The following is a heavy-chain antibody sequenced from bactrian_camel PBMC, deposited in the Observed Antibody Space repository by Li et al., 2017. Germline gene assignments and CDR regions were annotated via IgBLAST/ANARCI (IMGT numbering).Heavy chain of an antibody. V-gene: IGHV3S1*01. CDR1: GLTFRSYY. Sequence: VQLVESGGESVQAGGSVRLSCAASGLTFRSYYMYWVRQAPGKGLEWVSSIYTGGTSYYADSVKGRFTISRDNAKNTVYLQMNSLKSEDTAVYYCVRDLSGVWSFEYWGQGTQVTVS. CDR3: VRDLSGVWSFEY. CDR2: IYTGGTS. J-gene: IGHJ4*01. D-gene: IGHD2*01.